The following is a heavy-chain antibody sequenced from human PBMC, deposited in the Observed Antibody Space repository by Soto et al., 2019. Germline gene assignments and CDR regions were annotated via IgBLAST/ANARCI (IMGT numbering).Heavy chain of an antibody. V-gene: IGHV3-23*01. D-gene: IGHD2-8*02. Sequence: EVQLLDSGGGLVQPGGSLRLSCVASGFTSSSCAMRWVRQAPGKGLEWVSGISASGGSTYYADSVKGRFTISRDNSKNTLYLQMNSLRAEDTAVYDCATPGLGTGRYFFHDWGQGTLVTVSS. J-gene: IGHJ4*02. CDR3: ATPGLGTGRYFFHD. CDR2: ISASGGST. CDR1: GFTSSSCA.